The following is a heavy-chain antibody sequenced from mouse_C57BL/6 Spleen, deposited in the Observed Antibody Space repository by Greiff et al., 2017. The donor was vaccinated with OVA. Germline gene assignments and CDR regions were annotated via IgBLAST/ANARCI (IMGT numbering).Heavy chain of an antibody. Sequence: QVHVKQSGPELVKPGASVKLSCKASGYAFSSSWMNWVKQRPGKGLEWIGRINPGDGDTNYHGKFKGKATLTADKSSSTAYMQLSSLTSEDSAVAFYARTAQDTVFDYWGQGTMVTVSA. V-gene: IGHV1-82*01. J-gene: IGHJ3*01. CDR2: INPGDGDT. CDR3: ARTAQDTVFDY. CDR1: GYAFSSSW. D-gene: IGHD3-2*02.